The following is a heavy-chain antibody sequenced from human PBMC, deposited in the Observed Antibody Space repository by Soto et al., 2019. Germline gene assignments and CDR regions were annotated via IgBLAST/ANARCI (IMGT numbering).Heavy chain of an antibody. CDR2: ISGSGGST. Sequence: PGGSLRLSCAASGFTFSTYAMNWVRQATGKGLEWVSGISGSGGSTYYADSVKGRFTISRDNAKNSLYLQMNSLRAEDTAVYYCARDLGGDYGKSDAFDIWGQGTMVTVSS. D-gene: IGHD4-17*01. CDR1: GFTFSTYA. J-gene: IGHJ3*02. CDR3: ARDLGGDYGKSDAFDI. V-gene: IGHV3-23*01.